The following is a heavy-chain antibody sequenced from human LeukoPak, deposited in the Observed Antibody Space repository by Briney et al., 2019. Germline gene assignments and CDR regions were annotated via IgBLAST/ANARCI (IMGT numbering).Heavy chain of an antibody. CDR2: INHSGST. Sequence: SETLSLTCAAYGGSFGGYYWSWIRQPPGKGLEWIGEINHSGSTNYNPSLKSRVTISVDTSKNQFSLKLSSVTAADTAVYYCARGLGSIAARRAPLDYWGQGTLVTVSS. CDR1: GGSFGGYY. CDR3: ARGLGSIAARRAPLDY. V-gene: IGHV4-34*01. D-gene: IGHD6-6*01. J-gene: IGHJ4*02.